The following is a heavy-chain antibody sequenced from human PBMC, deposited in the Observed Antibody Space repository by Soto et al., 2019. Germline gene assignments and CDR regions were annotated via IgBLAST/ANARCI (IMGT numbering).Heavy chain of an antibody. Sequence: SETLSLTCTVSGGSISSGGYYWSWIRQHPGKGLEWIGYIYYSGSTYYNPSLKSRVTISVDTSKNQFSLKLSSVTAADTAVYYCTRGVGCSGGSCYPFQHWGQGTLVTVSS. V-gene: IGHV4-31*03. CDR2: IYYSGST. CDR3: TRGVGCSGGSCYPFQH. D-gene: IGHD2-15*01. J-gene: IGHJ1*01. CDR1: GGSISSGGYY.